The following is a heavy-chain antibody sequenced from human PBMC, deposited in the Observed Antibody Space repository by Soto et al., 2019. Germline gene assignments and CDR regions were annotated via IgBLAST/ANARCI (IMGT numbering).Heavy chain of an antibody. Sequence: LVKVSWKASGGTFSSYAISWVRQAPGQGLEWMGGIIPIFGTANYAQKFQGRVTITADESTSTAYMELSSLRSEDTAVYYCARDDVLRFLEWSPARYYGMDVWGQGTTVTVSS. D-gene: IGHD3-3*01. V-gene: IGHV1-69*13. CDR3: ARDDVLRFLEWSPARYYGMDV. CDR1: GGTFSSYA. CDR2: IIPIFGTA. J-gene: IGHJ6*02.